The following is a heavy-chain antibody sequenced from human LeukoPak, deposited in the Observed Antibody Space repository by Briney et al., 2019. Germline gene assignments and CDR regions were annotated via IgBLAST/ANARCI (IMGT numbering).Heavy chain of an antibody. V-gene: IGHV4-39*07. CDR3: AREGSVAGDY. J-gene: IGHJ4*02. CDR2: IYHSGST. D-gene: IGHD6-19*01. Sequence: PSETLSLTCTVSGGSISSSSYYWGWIRQPPGKGLEWIGEIYHSGSTNYNPSLKSRVTISVDKSKNQFSLKLSSVTAADTAVYYCAREGSVAGDYWGQGTLVTVSS. CDR1: GGSISSSSYY.